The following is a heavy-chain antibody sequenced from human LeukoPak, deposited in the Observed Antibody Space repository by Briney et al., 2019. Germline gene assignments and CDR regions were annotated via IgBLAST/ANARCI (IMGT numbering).Heavy chain of an antibody. CDR1: GDSISSGDYY. Sequence: PSETLSLTCTVSGDSISSGDYYWSWIRQPAGKGLEWIGRISSSGSTNYNPSLKSRVTISVDTSKNQFSLKLSSVTAADTAVYYCARRRGSGSYYKYYYYYYMDVWGKGTTVTISS. V-gene: IGHV4-61*02. D-gene: IGHD3-10*01. CDR2: ISSSGST. CDR3: ARRRGSGSYYKYYYYYYMDV. J-gene: IGHJ6*03.